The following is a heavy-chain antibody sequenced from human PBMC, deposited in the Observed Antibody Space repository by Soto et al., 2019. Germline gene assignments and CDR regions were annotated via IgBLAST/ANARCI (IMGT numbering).Heavy chain of an antibody. J-gene: IGHJ6*03. CDR1: GFTFSGSA. CDR2: IRSKGNNYAT. Sequence: EVQLVESGGGLVQPGGSLKLSCAASGFTFSGSAMHWVRQASGKGLEWVGRIRSKGNNYATAYGASLKGRFTISREYSKNTAYLQMNSLNTEDTAVYYCSRQASDFWSGKPQYYMDVWGKGTTVTVSS. V-gene: IGHV3-73*01. D-gene: IGHD3-3*01. CDR3: SRQASDFWSGKPQYYMDV.